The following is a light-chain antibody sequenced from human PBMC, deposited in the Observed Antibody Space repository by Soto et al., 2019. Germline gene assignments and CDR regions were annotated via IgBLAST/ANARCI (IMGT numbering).Light chain of an antibody. CDR3: QQYGSSLFT. CDR2: DAS. J-gene: IGKJ3*01. Sequence: ETVLTQSPARLSLSPGERATLSCRAGQSVSDYLAWYQQKPGQPPRLLFFDASNRVTGVPARFSAGGSGTDFTLIITRLEPEDFAVYYCQQYGSSLFTFGPGTKVDFK. V-gene: IGKV3-20*01. CDR1: QSVSDY.